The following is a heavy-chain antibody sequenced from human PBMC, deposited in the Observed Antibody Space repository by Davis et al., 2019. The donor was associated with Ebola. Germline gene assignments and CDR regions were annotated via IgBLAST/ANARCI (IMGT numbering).Heavy chain of an antibody. D-gene: IGHD1-26*01. CDR3: TLASGYVDY. Sequence: PGGSLRLSCSASGFTFSSYAMHWVRQASGKGLEWVGRIRSKANSYATAYAASVKGRFTISRDDSKNTAYLQMNSLKTEDTAVYYCTLASGYVDYWGQGTLVTVSS. V-gene: IGHV3-73*01. CDR1: GFTFSSYA. J-gene: IGHJ4*02. CDR2: IRSKANSYAT.